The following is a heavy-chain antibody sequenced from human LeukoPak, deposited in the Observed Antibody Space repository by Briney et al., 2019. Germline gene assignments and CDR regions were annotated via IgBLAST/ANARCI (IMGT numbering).Heavy chain of an antibody. V-gene: IGHV3-74*03. CDR2: IKNDGTTT. CDR3: AGSDWLDS. Sequence: GASLRLSCAASGFTFSGYWMHWVRQVPGKELVWVSRIKNDGTTTTYADSVKGRFAISRDNAKNTLYLQMNGLRAEDTAVYYCAGSDWLDSWGQGTLVTVSS. CDR1: GFTFSGYW. J-gene: IGHJ5*01.